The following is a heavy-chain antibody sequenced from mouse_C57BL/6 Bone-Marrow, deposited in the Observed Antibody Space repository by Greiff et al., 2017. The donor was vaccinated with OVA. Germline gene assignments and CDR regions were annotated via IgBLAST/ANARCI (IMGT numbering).Heavy chain of an antibody. J-gene: IGHJ3*01. CDR1: GYSFTGYY. CDR3: ARGIDGYYWFAY. CDR2: INPSTGGT. Sequence: EVKLQESGPELVKPGASVKISCKASGYSFTGYYMNWVKQSPEKSLEWIGEINPSTGGTTYNQKFKAKATLTVDKSSSTAYMQLKSLTSEDSAVYYCARGIDGYYWFAYWGQGTLVTVSA. D-gene: IGHD2-3*01. V-gene: IGHV1-42*01.